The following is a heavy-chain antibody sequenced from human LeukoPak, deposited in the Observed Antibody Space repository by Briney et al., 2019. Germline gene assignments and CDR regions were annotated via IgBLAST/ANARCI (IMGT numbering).Heavy chain of an antibody. Sequence: PGGSLRLSCAASGFTFSNNAMSGVRQAPGKGLECVSCISGRGASTYYADSVRGRFTISRDNSRNTVSLQKNSLRAEDTAVYYCAKSGGYDPQHYDYWGQGTLVTVSS. V-gene: IGHV3-23*01. CDR3: AKSGGYDPQHYDY. CDR1: GFTFSNNA. D-gene: IGHD5-12*01. J-gene: IGHJ4*02. CDR2: ISGRGAST.